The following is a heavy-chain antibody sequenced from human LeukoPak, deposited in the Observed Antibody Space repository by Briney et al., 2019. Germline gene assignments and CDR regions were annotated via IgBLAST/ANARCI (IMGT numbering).Heavy chain of an antibody. V-gene: IGHV4-59*01. J-gene: IGHJ6*02. CDR1: GGSISSYY. CDR2: IHYSGST. CDR3: ARHDLGYCSSTSCYYYGMDV. D-gene: IGHD2-2*01. Sequence: SETLSLTCTVSGGSISSYYWSWIRQPPGKGLEWIGYIHYSGSTNYNPSLKSRVTISVDTSKNQFSLKLSSVTAADTAVYYCARHDLGYCSSTSCYYYGMDVWGQGTTVTVSS.